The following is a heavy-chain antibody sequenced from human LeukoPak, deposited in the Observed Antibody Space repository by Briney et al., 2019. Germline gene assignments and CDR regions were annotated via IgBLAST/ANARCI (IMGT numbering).Heavy chain of an antibody. Sequence: GESLKISCKGSGYSFTSYWIVWVRQMPGKGLEWMGIIYPGDSDTRYSPSFQGQVTISADKSISTAYLQWSSLKASDTVMYYCARPNYYGSGSYYFDIWGQGTMVTVSS. CDR2: IYPGDSDT. D-gene: IGHD3-10*01. V-gene: IGHV5-51*01. CDR1: GYSFTSYW. J-gene: IGHJ3*02. CDR3: ARPNYYGSGSYYFDI.